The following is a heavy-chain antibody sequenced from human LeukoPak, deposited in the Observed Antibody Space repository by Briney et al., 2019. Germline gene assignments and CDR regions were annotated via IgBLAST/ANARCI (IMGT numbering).Heavy chain of an antibody. CDR3: ARDIRGYGDYVDY. J-gene: IGHJ4*02. D-gene: IGHD5-12*01. CDR2: IYYSGST. CDR1: GYSISSGYY. Sequence: SETLSLTCTVSGYSISSGYYWGWIRQPPGKGLEWIGSIYYSGSTYYNPSLKSRVTISVDTSRNQFSLKLSSVTAADTAVYYCARDIRGYGDYVDYWGQGTLVTVSS. V-gene: IGHV4-38-2*02.